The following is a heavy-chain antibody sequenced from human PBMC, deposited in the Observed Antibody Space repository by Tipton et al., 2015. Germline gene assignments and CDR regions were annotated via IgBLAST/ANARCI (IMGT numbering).Heavy chain of an antibody. Sequence: TLSLTCAVSAYSTSSDYYWGWIRQPPGKGLEWIGSIYYSGDMYYNPSLKSRVAMSVDTSNNHFSLRLTSLTASDTAVYYCASLLLYGDYVHGLGYWGRGTLVTVSS. D-gene: IGHD4-17*01. CDR2: IYYSGDM. J-gene: IGHJ4*02. CDR1: AYSTSSDYY. CDR3: ASLLLYGDYVHGLGY. V-gene: IGHV4-38-2*01.